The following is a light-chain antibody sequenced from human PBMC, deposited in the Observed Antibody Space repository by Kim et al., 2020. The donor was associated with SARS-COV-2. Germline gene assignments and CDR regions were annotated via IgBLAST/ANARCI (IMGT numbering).Light chain of an antibody. CDR3: QQANTFPLT. CDR1: QDIDRW. Sequence: ASVGDRVTITCRASQDIDRWLAWYQQKPGKAPKLLIYTASSLQSGVPSRFSGSGSGTDFTLTISSLRPEDFATYYCQQANTFPLTFGRGTKVDIK. J-gene: IGKJ4*01. V-gene: IGKV1-12*01. CDR2: TAS.